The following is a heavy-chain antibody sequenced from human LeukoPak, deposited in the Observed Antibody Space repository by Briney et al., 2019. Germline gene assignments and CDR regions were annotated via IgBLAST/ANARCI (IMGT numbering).Heavy chain of an antibody. CDR1: GFTFSSYG. D-gene: IGHD2-2*01. V-gene: IGHV3-30*18. Sequence: GGSLRLSCAASGFTFSSYGMHWVHQAPGKGLEWVAVISYDGSNKYYADSVKGRFTISRDNSKNTLYLQMNSLRAEDTAVYYCAKSGYCSSTSCYEGYYYYYGMDVWGQGTTVTVSS. CDR2: ISYDGSNK. CDR3: AKSGYCSSTSCYEGYYYYYGMDV. J-gene: IGHJ6*02.